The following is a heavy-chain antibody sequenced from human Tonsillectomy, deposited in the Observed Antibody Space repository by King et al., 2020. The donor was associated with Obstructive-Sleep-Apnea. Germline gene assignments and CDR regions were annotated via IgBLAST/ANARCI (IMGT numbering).Heavy chain of an antibody. J-gene: IGHJ6*02. CDR3: ARSTYYYYGMDV. CDR2: IYYSGST. CDR1: GGSISSYY. Sequence: LQLQESGPGLVKPSETLSLTCTVSGGSISSYYWSWIRQPPGKGLEWIGYIYYSGSTNYNPSLKGRVTISVDTSKNQFSLKLSPVTAADTAVYYCARSTYYYYGMDVWGQGTTVTVSS. V-gene: IGHV4-59*08.